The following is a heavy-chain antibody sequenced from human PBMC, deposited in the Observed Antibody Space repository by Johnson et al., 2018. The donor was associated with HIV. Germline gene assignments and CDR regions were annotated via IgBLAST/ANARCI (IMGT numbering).Heavy chain of an antibody. Sequence: MLLVESGGGLAQPGGSLRLSCAASGFTFSSYAMSWVRQAPGKGLEWVSGIVGSGGSTYYADSVKGRFTISRDNSKNTLYLQMNSLRAEDTAVYYCAKDQGIEMAGYDGFDIWGQGTMVTVSS. CDR3: AKDQGIEMAGYDGFDI. V-gene: IGHV3-23*04. CDR2: IVGSGGST. J-gene: IGHJ3*02. D-gene: IGHD5-24*01. CDR1: GFTFSSYA.